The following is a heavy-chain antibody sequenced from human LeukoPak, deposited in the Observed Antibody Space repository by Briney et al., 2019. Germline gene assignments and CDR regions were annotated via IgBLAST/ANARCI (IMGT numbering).Heavy chain of an antibody. V-gene: IGHV4-59*08. Sequence: SATLSLTCTVSGGSISSYYWSWIRQPPGKGLEWIGYIYYSGSTNYNPSLKSRLTISADTSKNQFSLKLSSVTAADTAVYFCARHEGYSYAFAYWGQGTLVTVSS. J-gene: IGHJ4*02. D-gene: IGHD5-18*01. CDR1: GGSISSYY. CDR3: ARHEGYSYAFAY. CDR2: IYYSGST.